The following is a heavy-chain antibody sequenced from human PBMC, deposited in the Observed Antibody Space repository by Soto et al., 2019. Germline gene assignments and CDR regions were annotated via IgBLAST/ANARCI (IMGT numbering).Heavy chain of an antibody. Sequence: HPGGSLRLSCAASGLSVSNYYMTWVRQAPGKGLEWVSVIYSGGSTYYADAVKGRFTISRDSSKNTLYLQMNGLTAEDTAVYYCASLGSGTFRTWIDPWGQGALVTVSS. D-gene: IGHD3-10*01. V-gene: IGHV3-53*01. CDR1: GLSVSNYY. CDR2: IYSGGST. CDR3: ASLGSGTFRTWIDP. J-gene: IGHJ5*02.